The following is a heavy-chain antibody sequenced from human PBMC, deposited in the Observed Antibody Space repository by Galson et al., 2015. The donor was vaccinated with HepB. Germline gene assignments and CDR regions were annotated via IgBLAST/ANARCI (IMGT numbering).Heavy chain of an antibody. Sequence: TLSLTCSVSGDSISTGGSYWTWIRQHPGKGLEWIGYIYYSGNTSYNPSLKSRVTISVDTSNNQFSLKLSSVTAADTAVYYCANSGTYYFFDYWGQGTLVTVS. CDR1: GDSISTGGSY. V-gene: IGHV4-31*03. D-gene: IGHD3-10*01. CDR3: ANSGTYYFFDY. CDR2: IYYSGNT. J-gene: IGHJ4*02.